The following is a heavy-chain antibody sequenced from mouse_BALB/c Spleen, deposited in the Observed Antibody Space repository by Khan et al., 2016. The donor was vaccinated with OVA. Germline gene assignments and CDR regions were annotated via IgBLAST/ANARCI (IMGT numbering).Heavy chain of an antibody. Sequence: EVQLQESGGDLVKPGGSLKLSCAASGFTFSTYGMSWVRQTPDKRLEWVATVSTCGSYTYYPDSVKGRFTISRDNAKNTLYLQMSGLKSEDTAMFYCTRLAYYYDSEGFAYWGQGTLVTVSA. CDR2: VSTCGSYT. J-gene: IGHJ3*01. V-gene: IGHV5-6*01. D-gene: IGHD1-1*01. CDR3: TRLAYYYDSEGFAY. CDR1: GFTFSTYG.